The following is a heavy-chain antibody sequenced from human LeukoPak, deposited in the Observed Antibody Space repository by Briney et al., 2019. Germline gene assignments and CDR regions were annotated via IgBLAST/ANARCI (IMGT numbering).Heavy chain of an antibody. CDR2: ISGSGDRA. CDR1: GFPFSSYA. J-gene: IGHJ4*02. D-gene: IGHD5-12*01. Sequence: GGSLRLSCAASGFPFSSYAVNWVRQAPGKGLEWVSVISGSGDRAYYGDTVKGRFSISRDNSKNTLYLQMNSLRVEDTAVYYCAREGRVSGYDFDCWGQGTLVTVSS. CDR3: AREGRVSGYDFDC. V-gene: IGHV3-23*01.